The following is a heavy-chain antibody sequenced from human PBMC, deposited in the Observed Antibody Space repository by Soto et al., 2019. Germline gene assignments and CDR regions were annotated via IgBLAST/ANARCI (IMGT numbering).Heavy chain of an antibody. J-gene: IGHJ4*02. CDR1: GFTFSSYA. Sequence: EVQLLESGGGLAQPGGSLRLSCAASGFTFSSYAMSWVRQAPGKGLEWVSAISGSGGSTDYADSVKGRFTISRDNAKNTLYLQMNSLRAEDTAVYYCAKVVGESYDYVWGSYPVYWGQGTLVTVSS. V-gene: IGHV3-23*01. CDR2: ISGSGGST. D-gene: IGHD3-16*01. CDR3: AKVVGESYDYVWGSYPVY.